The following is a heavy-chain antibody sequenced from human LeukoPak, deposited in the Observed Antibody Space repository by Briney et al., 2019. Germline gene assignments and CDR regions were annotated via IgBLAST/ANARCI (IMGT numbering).Heavy chain of an antibody. CDR3: ATTQTASAMVRGAISPPVRD. CDR2: ISGSGGST. D-gene: IGHD3-10*01. Sequence: GGSLRLSCAASGFTFSSYAMSWVRQAPGKGLEWGSAISGSGGSTYYADSVKGRFTISRDNSKNTLYLQMNSLRAEDTAVYYCATTQTASAMVRGAISPPVRDWGQGTLVTVSS. J-gene: IGHJ4*02. V-gene: IGHV3-23*01. CDR1: GFTFSSYA.